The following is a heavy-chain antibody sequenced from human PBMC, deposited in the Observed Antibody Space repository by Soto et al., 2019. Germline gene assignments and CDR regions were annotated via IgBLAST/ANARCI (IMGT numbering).Heavy chain of an antibody. V-gene: IGHV3-66*01. D-gene: IGHD3-16*01. CDR2: IYSGGST. CDR1: GVTVSSNY. Sequence: GGSLRLSCAASGVTVSSNYMSWVRQAPGKGLEWVSVIYSGGSTYYADSVKGRFTISRDNSKNTLYLQMNSLRAEDTAVYYCAVYDYIWGSPRSPEWGQGTLVTVSS. CDR3: AVYDYIWGSPRSPE. J-gene: IGHJ4*02.